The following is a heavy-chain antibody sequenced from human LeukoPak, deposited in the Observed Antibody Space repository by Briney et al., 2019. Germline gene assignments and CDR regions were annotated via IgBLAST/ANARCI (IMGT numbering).Heavy chain of an antibody. CDR2: IYYSGST. CDR1: GGSISRSY. D-gene: IGHD4-17*01. J-gene: IGHJ6*03. Sequence: SETLSLTCTVSGGSISRSYWSWIRQPPGKGLEWIGYIYYSGSTNYNPSLESRVTISVDTSKNQFSLRLSSVTAADTAVYYCARTTYGDYYYYYMDVWGKGTTVTVSS. V-gene: IGHV4-59*01. CDR3: ARTTYGDYYYYYMDV.